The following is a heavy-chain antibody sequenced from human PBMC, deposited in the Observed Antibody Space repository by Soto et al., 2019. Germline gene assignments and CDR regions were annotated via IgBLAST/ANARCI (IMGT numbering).Heavy chain of an antibody. CDR1: GNTFASHG. V-gene: IGHV1-18*01. D-gene: IGHD3-10*01. CDR3: ARVDPRGVAVVRDY. Sequence: ASVKVSCKASGNTFASHGFSWVRQAPGQGLEWMGWISGFNGQTNYALKFQGRVTLTADTSTSTAYMELRSLRSDDTAVYFCARVDPRGVAVVRDYWGQGTLVTVSS. CDR2: ISGFNGQT. J-gene: IGHJ4*02.